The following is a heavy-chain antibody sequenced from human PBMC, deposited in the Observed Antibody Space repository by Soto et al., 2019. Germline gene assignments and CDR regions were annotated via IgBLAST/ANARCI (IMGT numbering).Heavy chain of an antibody. D-gene: IGHD2-15*01. CDR1: GGSFSGYY. Sequence: SETLSLTCAVYGGSFSGYYWSWIRQPPGKGLEWIGEINHSGSTNYNPSLKSRVTISVDTSKNQFSLKLSSVTAADTAVYYCARGSSWFDPWGQGTLVTVSS. CDR2: INHSGST. J-gene: IGHJ5*02. CDR3: ARGSSWFDP. V-gene: IGHV4-34*01.